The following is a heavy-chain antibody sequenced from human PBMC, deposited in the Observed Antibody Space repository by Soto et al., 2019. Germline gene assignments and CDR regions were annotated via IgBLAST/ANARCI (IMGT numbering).Heavy chain of an antibody. J-gene: IGHJ5*02. CDR3: ARHATSPGEVPYNWFDP. CDR1: GGSISSSSYY. D-gene: IGHD2-2*01. CDR2: IYYSGST. V-gene: IGHV4-39*01. Sequence: SETLSLTCTVSGGSISSSSYYWGWIRQPPGKGLEWIGSIYYSGSTYYNPSLKSRVTISVDTSKNQFSLKLSSVTAADTAVYYCARHATSPGEVPYNWFDPWGQGTLVTVSS.